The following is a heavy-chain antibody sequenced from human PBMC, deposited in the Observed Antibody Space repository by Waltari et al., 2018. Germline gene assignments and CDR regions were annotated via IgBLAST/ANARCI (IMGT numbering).Heavy chain of an antibody. Sequence: DVQLVQSAAEMKKPWASVRISCQGPGHTFTTYWINWARQMPGKGLEWMGRIDPSDSETKYSPSFQGLVTISVDKSSSIAYLQWNNLQASDSAMYYCARGVGSPGDYWGQGTLVTFSS. J-gene: IGHJ4*02. D-gene: IGHD2-8*01. CDR1: GHTFTTYW. CDR3: ARGVGSPGDY. CDR2: IDPSDSET. V-gene: IGHV5-10-1*01.